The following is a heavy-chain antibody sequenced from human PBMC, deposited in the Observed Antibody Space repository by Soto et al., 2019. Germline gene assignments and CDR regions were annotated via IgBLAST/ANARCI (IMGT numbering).Heavy chain of an antibody. Sequence: DSGKVSCKASGYRFTGYKLHWVRQAPGQGLEWMGWVDPNGGGSNSAQKFQGSVTMTWDTSITTAYLDLTRLTTNDTATYFCATWVYYDDFELFYFWGQGTLDTVSS. CDR1: GYRFTGYK. CDR2: VDPNGGGS. CDR3: ATWVYYDDFELFYF. J-gene: IGHJ4*02. D-gene: IGHD4-17*01. V-gene: IGHV1-2*04.